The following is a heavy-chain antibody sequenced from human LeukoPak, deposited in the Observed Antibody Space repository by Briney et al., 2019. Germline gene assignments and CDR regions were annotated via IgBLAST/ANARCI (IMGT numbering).Heavy chain of an antibody. CDR2: IIPILGIA. J-gene: IGHJ5*02. CDR1: GGTFSSYA. CDR3: AIPRGSNWFDP. V-gene: IGHV1-69*04. Sequence: ASVKVSCKASGGTFSSYAISWVRQAPGQGLEWMGRIIPILGIANYAQKFQGRVTITADKSTSTAYMELSSLRSEDTAVYYCAIPRGSNWFDPWGQGTLVTVSS.